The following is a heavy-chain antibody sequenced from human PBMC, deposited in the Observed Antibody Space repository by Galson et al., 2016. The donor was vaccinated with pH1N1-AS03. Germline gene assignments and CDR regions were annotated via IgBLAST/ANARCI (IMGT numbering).Heavy chain of an antibody. CDR1: GFTFSDHH. V-gene: IGHV3-23*01. CDR3: VKEGLAAATFDD. Sequence: SLRLSCAASGFTFSDHHMDWVRQAPGKGLEWVSGISVSGGTTYYADSVKGRFTISRDNSMDTLDLQMSSLRDEDTAVYYCVKEGLAAATFDDWGQGTLVIVSS. J-gene: IGHJ4*02. D-gene: IGHD6-13*01. CDR2: ISVSGGTT.